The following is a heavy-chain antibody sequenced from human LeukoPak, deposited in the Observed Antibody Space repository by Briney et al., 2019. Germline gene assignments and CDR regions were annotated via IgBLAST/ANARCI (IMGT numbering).Heavy chain of an antibody. V-gene: IGHV3-48*04. CDR1: GFTFSSYS. CDR3: ARGRRDGYNLVDAFDI. J-gene: IGHJ3*02. CDR2: ISSSGSTI. Sequence: PGGSLRLSCAASGFTFSSYSMNWVRQAPGKGLEWVSYISSSGSTIYYADSLKGRFTISRDNAKNSLFLQMNSLRAEDTAVYYCARGRRDGYNLVDAFDIWGQGTMVTVSS. D-gene: IGHD5-24*01.